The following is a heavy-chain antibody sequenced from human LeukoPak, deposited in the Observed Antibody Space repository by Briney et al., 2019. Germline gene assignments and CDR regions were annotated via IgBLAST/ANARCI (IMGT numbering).Heavy chain of an antibody. CDR2: IYHSGST. Sequence: SETLSLTCAVSGYSISSGYYWGWIRQPPGKGLEWIGSIYHSGSTYYNPSLKSRVTISVDTSKNQFSLKLSSVTAADTAVYYCARHYGPGSGSSIEFDHWGQGTLVTVSS. J-gene: IGHJ4*02. D-gene: IGHD3-10*01. CDR1: GYSISSGYY. V-gene: IGHV4-38-2*01. CDR3: ARHYGPGSGSSIEFDH.